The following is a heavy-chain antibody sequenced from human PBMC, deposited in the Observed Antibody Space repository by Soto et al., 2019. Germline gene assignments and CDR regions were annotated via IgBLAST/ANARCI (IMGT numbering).Heavy chain of an antibody. CDR1: GFTFSTYT. CDR3: AKARCSTTNCYVPDY. D-gene: IGHD2-2*01. Sequence: GGSLRLSCAASGFTFSTYTMSWVRRAPGKGLEWVSAISGSGASPSYADSVQGRFTISRDNPKRTLYLQMDNLRAEDTAVYYCAKARCSTTNCYVPDYWGQGTLVTVSS. V-gene: IGHV3-23*01. J-gene: IGHJ4*02. CDR2: ISGSGASP.